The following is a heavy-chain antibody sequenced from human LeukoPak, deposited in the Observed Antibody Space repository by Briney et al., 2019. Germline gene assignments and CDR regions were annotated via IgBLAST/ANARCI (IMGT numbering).Heavy chain of an antibody. D-gene: IGHD6-19*01. CDR2: IYSGDTT. CDR3: ERQVAGPYYFDY. Sequence: EGSLRLSCAASGFTVSTNYMSWVRQAPGKGLEWVSVIYSGDTTYYADSVKGRFTISRDNSKNTLYLQMNSLRAEDTAVYYCERQVAGPYYFDYWGQGTLVTVSS. CDR1: GFTVSTNY. V-gene: IGHV3-53*01. J-gene: IGHJ4*02.